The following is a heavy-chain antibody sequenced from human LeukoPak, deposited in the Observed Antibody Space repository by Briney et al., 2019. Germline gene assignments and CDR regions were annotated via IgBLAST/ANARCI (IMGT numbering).Heavy chain of an antibody. Sequence: GGSLRLSCAASGFTVSTNYMGWVRQAPGRGLEWVSFIYSGASTYYADSVKGRFTISRDNSKNTLYLQMNSLRAEDTAVYYCARLSLWGVRGEEAFDIWGHGTMVTVSS. CDR2: IYSGAST. D-gene: IGHD3-10*01. CDR1: GFTVSTNY. CDR3: ARLSLWGVRGEEAFDI. J-gene: IGHJ3*02. V-gene: IGHV3-53*01.